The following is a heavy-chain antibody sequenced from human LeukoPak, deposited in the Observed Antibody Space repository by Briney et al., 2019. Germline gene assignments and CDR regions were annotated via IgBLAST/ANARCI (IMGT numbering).Heavy chain of an antibody. V-gene: IGHV3-30*02. D-gene: IGHD3-10*01. Sequence: PGGSLRLSCAASGFTFSNHWMSWVRQAPGKGLEWVAFIRYDGSNKYYADSVKGRFTISRDNSKNTLYLQMNSLRAEDTAVYYCAKRLGSGYPDAFDIWGQGTMVTVSS. CDR3: AKRLGSGYPDAFDI. J-gene: IGHJ3*02. CDR2: IRYDGSNK. CDR1: GFTFSNHW.